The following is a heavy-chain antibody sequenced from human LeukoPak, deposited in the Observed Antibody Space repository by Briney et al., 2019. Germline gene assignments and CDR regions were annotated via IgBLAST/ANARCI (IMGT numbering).Heavy chain of an antibody. J-gene: IGHJ5*02. CDR1: VFVFRNYY. D-gene: IGHD3-10*01. CDR2: INADGSIT. V-gene: IGHV3-74*01. Sequence: GGSLTLSCTVSVFVFRNYYMHWVRQAPGKGLVWVSHINADGSITSHADSVKGRFTISRDNAKSTLYLQMNSLRPEDTAVYYCARGGVPASQDSWGQGTLVTVSS. CDR3: ARGGVPASQDS.